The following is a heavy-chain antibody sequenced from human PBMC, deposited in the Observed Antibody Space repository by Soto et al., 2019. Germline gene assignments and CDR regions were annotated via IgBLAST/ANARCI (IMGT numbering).Heavy chain of an antibody. Sequence: SETPCPPCPFSCWSLSSGGFYLGLVRQQPGKGLEWVGYIYKSGGTLYNPAIKNRVTISMDTSKIQLSMKLSSVTAADTAVYYCVREGGDNWFDPWGQGTMVTVSS. CDR2: IYKSGGT. J-gene: IGHJ5*02. V-gene: IGHV4-31*03. D-gene: IGHD3-16*01. CDR1: CWSLSSGGFY. CDR3: VREGGDNWFDP.